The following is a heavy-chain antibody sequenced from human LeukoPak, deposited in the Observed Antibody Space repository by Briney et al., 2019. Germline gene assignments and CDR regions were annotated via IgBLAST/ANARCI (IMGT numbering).Heavy chain of an antibody. CDR1: GGSISSYY. CDR3: ARHGTVTTASYYYYGMDV. D-gene: IGHD4-17*01. Sequence: SETPSLTCTVSGGSISSYYWSWIRQPPGKGLEWIGYIYYSGSTNYNPSLKSRVTISVDTSKNQFSLKLSSVTAADTAVYYCARHGTVTTASYYYYGMDVWGQGTTVTVSS. J-gene: IGHJ6*02. V-gene: IGHV4-59*08. CDR2: IYYSGST.